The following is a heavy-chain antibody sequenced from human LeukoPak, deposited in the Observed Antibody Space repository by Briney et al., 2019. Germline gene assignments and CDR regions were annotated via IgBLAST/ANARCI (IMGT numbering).Heavy chain of an antibody. Sequence: RASVKVSCKASGYTFTSYDINWVRQATGQGLEWMGWMNPNSGNTGYAQKFQGRVTMTTDTSTSTAYMELRSLRSDDTAVYYCARGQGNRLLWVGESLSNINPLDYWGQGTLVTVSS. CDR3: ARGQGNRLLWVGESLSNINPLDY. J-gene: IGHJ4*02. D-gene: IGHD3-10*01. CDR2: MNPNSGNT. V-gene: IGHV1-8*01. CDR1: GYTFTSYD.